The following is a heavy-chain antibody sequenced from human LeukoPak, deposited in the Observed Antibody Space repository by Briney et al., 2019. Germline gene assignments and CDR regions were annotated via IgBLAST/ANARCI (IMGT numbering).Heavy chain of an antibody. Sequence: SVTVSCKASGGTFSSYAISWVRQAPGQGLEWMGRIIPILGIANYAQKFQGRVTITADKSTSTAYMELSSLRSEDAAVYYCARVSADAFDIWGQGTMVTVSS. V-gene: IGHV1-69*04. CDR3: ARVSADAFDI. J-gene: IGHJ3*02. CDR1: GGTFSSYA. CDR2: IIPILGIA.